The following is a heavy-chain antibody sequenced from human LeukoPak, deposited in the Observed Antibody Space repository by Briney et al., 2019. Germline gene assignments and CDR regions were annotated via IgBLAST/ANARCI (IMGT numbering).Heavy chain of an antibody. D-gene: IGHD2-2*01. J-gene: IGHJ4*02. V-gene: IGHV1-24*01. CDR2: LDVEDGDGET. CDR1: VYSLTELS. CDR3: AVGDPYQLLEY. Sequence: ASVKVSCKVSVYSLTELSKYWVRQAPGKGLEWMGGLDVEDGDGETIYAQKFEGRVTMTEDTSSDTVYMELSSLRSDDTAVYYCAVGDPYQLLEYWGQGTLVTVSS.